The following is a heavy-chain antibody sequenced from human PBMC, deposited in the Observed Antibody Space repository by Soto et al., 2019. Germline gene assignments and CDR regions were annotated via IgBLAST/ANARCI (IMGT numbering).Heavy chain of an antibody. V-gene: IGHV3-30-3*01. CDR3: ARAAYPINPAGYFDY. D-gene: IGHD2-2*01. CDR2: ISYDGSNK. CDR1: GFTFSSYA. Sequence: QVQLVESGGGVVQPGRSLRLSCAASGFTFSSYAMHWVRQAPGKGLEWVAVISYDGSNKYYADSVKGRFTISRDNSKNTLYLQMNSLRAEDTAVYYCARAAYPINPAGYFDYWGQGTLVTVSS. J-gene: IGHJ4*02.